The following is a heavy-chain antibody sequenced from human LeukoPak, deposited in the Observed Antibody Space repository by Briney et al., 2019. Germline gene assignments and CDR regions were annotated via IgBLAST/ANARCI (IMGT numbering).Heavy chain of an antibody. J-gene: IGHJ3*02. V-gene: IGHV4-30-4*01. Sequence: NPSETLSLTCTVSGGSVSSGDYYWSWIRQPPGKGLEWIGYIYYSGSTYYNPSLKSRVTISVDTSKNQFSLKLSSVTAADTAVYYCACALFIENAFDIWGQGTMVTVSS. CDR1: GGSVSSGDYY. CDR3: ACALFIENAFDI. CDR2: IYYSGST. D-gene: IGHD1-26*01.